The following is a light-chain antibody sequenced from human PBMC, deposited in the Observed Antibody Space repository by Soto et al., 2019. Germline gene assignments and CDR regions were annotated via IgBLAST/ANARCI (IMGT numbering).Light chain of an antibody. CDR1: QSVSSN. CDR2: GAS. CDR3: QQYNNWRT. V-gene: IGKV3-15*01. Sequence: IVMTQSPATLSVKPGERATLSCRASQSVSSNLAWYQQKPGQAPRLLIYGASTRATGIPARFSGSGSGTEFTLTISSLQSEDFAVYYCQQYNNWRTFGQGSKADIK. J-gene: IGKJ1*01.